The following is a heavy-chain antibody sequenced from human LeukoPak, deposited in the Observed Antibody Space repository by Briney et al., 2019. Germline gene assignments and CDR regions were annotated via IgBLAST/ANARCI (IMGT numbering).Heavy chain of an antibody. CDR3: ARETSARYSAFDI. Sequence: GGSLRLSXAASGFTVSSNYMSWVRQAPGKGLEWVSVIYSGGSTYYADSVKGRFTISRDNSKNTLYLQMNSLRAEDTAVYYCARETSARYSAFDIWGQGTMVTVSS. CDR2: IYSGGST. D-gene: IGHD1-14*01. J-gene: IGHJ3*02. V-gene: IGHV3-66*02. CDR1: GFTVSSNY.